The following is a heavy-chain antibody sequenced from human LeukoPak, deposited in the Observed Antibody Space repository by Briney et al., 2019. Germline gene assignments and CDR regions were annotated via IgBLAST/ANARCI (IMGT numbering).Heavy chain of an antibody. V-gene: IGHV3-23*01. J-gene: IGHJ4*02. D-gene: IGHD3-10*01. CDR3: AKANEYYYGSGSYDVDYFDY. Sequence: PGGSLRLSCAASRFTFRNYYISWIRQAPGKGLEWVSAISGSGGSTYYADSVKGRFTISRDNSKNTLYLQMNSLRAEDTAVYYCAKANEYYYGSGSYDVDYFDYWGQGTLVTVSS. CDR1: RFTFRNYY. CDR2: ISGSGGST.